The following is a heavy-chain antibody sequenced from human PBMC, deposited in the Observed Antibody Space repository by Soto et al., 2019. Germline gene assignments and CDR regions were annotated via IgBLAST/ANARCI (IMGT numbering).Heavy chain of an antibody. Sequence: PGESLKISCKGSGYSFTSYWIGWVRQMPGKGLEWMGIIYPGGSDTRYSPSFQGQVTISADKSISTAYLQWSSLKASDTAMYYCASAVVVPAASPYSSSWYNAFDIWGQWTMVTVSS. CDR2: IYPGGSDT. CDR1: GYSFTSYW. J-gene: IGHJ3*02. CDR3: ASAVVVPAASPYSSSWYNAFDI. D-gene: IGHD6-13*01. V-gene: IGHV5-51*01.